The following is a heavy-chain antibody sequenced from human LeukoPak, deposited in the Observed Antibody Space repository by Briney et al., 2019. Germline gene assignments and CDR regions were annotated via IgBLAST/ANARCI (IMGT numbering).Heavy chain of an antibody. CDR1: GFTFSTYA. CDR3: ARDPRIVGATHFDY. V-gene: IGHV3-21*01. CDR2: ISSSSSYI. D-gene: IGHD1-26*01. Sequence: PGGSLRLSCAASGFTFSTYAMSWVRQAPGKGLEWVSSISSSSSYIYYADSVKGRFTISRDNAKNSLYLQMNSLRAEDTAVYYCARDPRIVGATHFDYWGQGTLVTVSS. J-gene: IGHJ4*02.